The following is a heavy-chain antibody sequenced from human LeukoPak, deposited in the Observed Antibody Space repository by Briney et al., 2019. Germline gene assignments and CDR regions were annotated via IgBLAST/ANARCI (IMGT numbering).Heavy chain of an antibody. D-gene: IGHD3-3*01. CDR1: GGSISSGSYY. J-gene: IGHJ6*03. CDR3: ASSPEYYDFWSGYLQGYYMDV. V-gene: IGHV4-61*02. Sequence: SETLSLTCTVSGGSISSGSYYWSWIRQPAGKGLEWIGRIYTSGSTNYNPSLKSRVTISVDTSKNQFSLKLSSVTAADTAVYYCASSPEYYDFWSGYLQGYYMDVWGKGTTVTVSS. CDR2: IYTSGST.